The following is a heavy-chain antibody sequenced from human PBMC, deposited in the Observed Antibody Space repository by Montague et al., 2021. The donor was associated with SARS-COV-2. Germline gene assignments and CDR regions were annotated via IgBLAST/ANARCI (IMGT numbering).Heavy chain of an antibody. J-gene: IGHJ4*02. CDR2: SYYTGSN. CDR3: ASVGSGYKYGWTHQ. V-gene: IGHV4-59*01. D-gene: IGHD5-18*01. CDR1: GVSISSSY. Sequence: SETRSLTCVVSGVSISSSYWSWIRQSPEKGLEWIGNSYYTGSNKYNPSPQSRVTILVETSESQVSLNLRSVTAADTAIYYCASVGSGYKYGWTHQWGQGIPVTVSS.